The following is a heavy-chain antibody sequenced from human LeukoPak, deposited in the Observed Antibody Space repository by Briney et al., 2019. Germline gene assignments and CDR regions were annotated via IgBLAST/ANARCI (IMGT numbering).Heavy chain of an antibody. D-gene: IGHD3-16*01. CDR1: GGSFSGYY. CDR3: ARGRSNRDY. V-gene: IGHV4-34*01. J-gene: IGHJ4*02. CDR2: INHSGSTST. Sequence: MASETLSLTCAVYGGSFSGYYWTWIRQPPGKGLEWIGEINHSGSTSTNYNPSLESRVTISVDASRMQFSLKLSSVTAADTAVYYCARGRSNRDYWGQGTLVTVSS.